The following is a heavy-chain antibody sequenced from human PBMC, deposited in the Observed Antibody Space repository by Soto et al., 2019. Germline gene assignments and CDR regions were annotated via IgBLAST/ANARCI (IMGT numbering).Heavy chain of an antibody. CDR1: GFTFSSYA. CDR3: AKGQRYFDWLLPPDFDY. Sequence: GGSLRLSCAASGFTFSSYAMSWVRQAPGKGLEWVSAISGSGGSTYYADSVKGRFTISRDNSKNTLYLQMNSLRAEDTAVYYCAKGQRYFDWLLPPDFDYWGQGTLVTVSS. CDR2: ISGSGGST. J-gene: IGHJ4*02. D-gene: IGHD3-9*01. V-gene: IGHV3-23*01.